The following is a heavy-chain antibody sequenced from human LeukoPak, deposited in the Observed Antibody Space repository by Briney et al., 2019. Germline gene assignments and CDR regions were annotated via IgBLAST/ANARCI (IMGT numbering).Heavy chain of an antibody. V-gene: IGHV3-7*01. CDR2: IKQDGSEK. Sequence: GGSLRLSCAAPGFTFSSYWMSWVRQAPGKGLEWVANIKQDGSEKYYVDSVKGRFTISRDNAKNSLYLQMNSLRAEDTAVYYCARDTYYYDSSGYSGPRDAFDIWGQGTMVTVSS. D-gene: IGHD3-22*01. J-gene: IGHJ3*02. CDR3: ARDTYYYDSSGYSGPRDAFDI. CDR1: GFTFSSYW.